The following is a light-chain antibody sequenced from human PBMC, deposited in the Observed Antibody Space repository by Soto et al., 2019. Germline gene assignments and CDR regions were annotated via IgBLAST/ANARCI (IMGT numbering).Light chain of an antibody. Sequence: EIVLTQSPGTLSLSPGERATLSCRASQSVSSSYLAWYQQKTGQTPRLLFYGASSRATGIPDRFSGSGSGTDFTLTISRLEPEDFAVDYCQQYGSSPFTFGPGTKVDIK. CDR2: GAS. CDR3: QQYGSSPFT. V-gene: IGKV3-20*01. CDR1: QSVSSSY. J-gene: IGKJ3*01.